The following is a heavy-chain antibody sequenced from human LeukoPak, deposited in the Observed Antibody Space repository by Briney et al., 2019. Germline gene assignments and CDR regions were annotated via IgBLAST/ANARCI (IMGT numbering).Heavy chain of an antibody. CDR2: IHYSGST. CDR3: ARVRELSGSYDLDFDY. CDR1: GGSISSYY. V-gene: IGHV4-59*01. Sequence: SETLSLTCTVSGGSISSYYWSWIRQPPGKGLEWIGYIHYSGSTNYNPSLKSRVTISVDTSKNQFSLKLSSVTAADTAVYYCARVRELSGSYDLDFDYWGQGTLVTVSS. D-gene: IGHD1-26*01. J-gene: IGHJ4*02.